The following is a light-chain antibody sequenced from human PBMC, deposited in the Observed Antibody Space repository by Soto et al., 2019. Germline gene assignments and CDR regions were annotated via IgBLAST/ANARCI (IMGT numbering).Light chain of an antibody. V-gene: IGLV1-47*01. J-gene: IGLJ2*01. CDR2: RNN. Sequence: QSVLTQPPSASGTPGQRVSISCSGSSSNIGSNYVYWYQQLPGTAPKLLIYRNNQRPSGVPDRFSGFKSANTAYLTISGVQPEDEADYHCSSYTTIKTVVFGGGTKLTVL. CDR1: SSNIGSNY. CDR3: SSYTTIKTVV.